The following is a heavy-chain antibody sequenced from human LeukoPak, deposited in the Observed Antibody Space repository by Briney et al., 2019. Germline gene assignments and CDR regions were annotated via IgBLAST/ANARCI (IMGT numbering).Heavy chain of an antibody. CDR2: ISSSSSTI. Sequence: GGSLRLSCAASGFTFSSYSMNWVRQAPGKGLEWVSYISSSSSTIYYADSVRGRFTISRDNAKNSLNLQMNSLRAEDTAVYYCARFSGPDAFDIWGQGTMVTVSS. J-gene: IGHJ3*02. CDR1: GFTFSSYS. V-gene: IGHV3-48*01. D-gene: IGHD3-10*01. CDR3: ARFSGPDAFDI.